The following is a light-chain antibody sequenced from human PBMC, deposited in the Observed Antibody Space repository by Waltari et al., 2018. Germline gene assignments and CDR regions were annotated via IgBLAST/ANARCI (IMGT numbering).Light chain of an antibody. V-gene: IGKV3-15*01. CDR1: QSVSSN. Sequence: IVMTQSPATLSVSSGARATLSCRASQSVSSNLAWYQQKPGQAPRLLIYGASPRTTGIPARFSGSGSGTEFTLTISSMQSEDFAVYYCQQYNNWPITFGQGTRLEIK. J-gene: IGKJ5*01. CDR3: QQYNNWPIT. CDR2: GAS.